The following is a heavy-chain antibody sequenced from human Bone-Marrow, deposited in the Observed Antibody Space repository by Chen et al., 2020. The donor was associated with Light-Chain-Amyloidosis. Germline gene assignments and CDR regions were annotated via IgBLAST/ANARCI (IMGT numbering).Heavy chain of an antibody. J-gene: IGHJ4*02. V-gene: IGHV5-51*01. CDR1: GYTFPNYW. Sequence: EQSGPEVKKPGESLKISCKGSGYTFPNYWIGWVRQMPGKGLEWMGVIYPDDSDARYRPSFEGQVTISADKSITTAYLQWRSLKASDTAMYYCARRRDGYNFDYWGQGTLVTVSS. D-gene: IGHD5-12*01. CDR3: ARRRDGYNFDY. CDR2: IYPDDSDA.